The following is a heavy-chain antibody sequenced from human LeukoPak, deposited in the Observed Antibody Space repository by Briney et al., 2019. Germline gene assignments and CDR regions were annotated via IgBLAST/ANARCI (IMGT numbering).Heavy chain of an antibody. CDR3: ARYPYCTNGVGLNGGDWFDP. Sequence: SGTLSLTCAVSGGSISSSNWWSWVRQPPGKGLEWIGEIYHSGSTNYNPSLKSRVTISVDKSKNQFSLKLSSVTAADTAVYYCARYPYCTNGVGLNGGDWFDPWGQGTLVTVSS. CDR2: IYHSGST. V-gene: IGHV4-4*02. CDR1: GGSISSSNW. D-gene: IGHD2-8*01. J-gene: IGHJ5*02.